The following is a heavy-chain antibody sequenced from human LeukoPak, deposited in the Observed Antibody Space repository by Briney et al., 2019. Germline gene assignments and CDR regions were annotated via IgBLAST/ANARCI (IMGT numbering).Heavy chain of an antibody. J-gene: IGHJ3*02. Sequence: PSETLSLTCAVYGGSFSGYYWSWIRQPPGKGLEWIGEINHSGSTNYNPSLKSRVTISVDTSKNQFSLKLSSVTAADTAVYYCASGIAAAFDAFDIWGLGTMVTVSS. CDR1: GGSFSGYY. CDR2: INHSGST. V-gene: IGHV4-34*01. CDR3: ASGIAAAFDAFDI. D-gene: IGHD6-13*01.